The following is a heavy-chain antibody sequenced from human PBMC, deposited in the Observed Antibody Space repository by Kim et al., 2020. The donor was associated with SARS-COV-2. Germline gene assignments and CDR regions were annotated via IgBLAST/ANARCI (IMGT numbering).Heavy chain of an antibody. CDR2: IWYDGSNK. J-gene: IGHJ2*01. Sequence: GGSLRLSCAASGFTFSSYGMHWVRQAPGKGLEWVAVIWYDGSNKYYADSVKGRFTISRDNSKNTLYLQMNSLRAEDTAVYYCARGRRGAPIVVVTDISGYFDLWGRGTLVTVSS. V-gene: IGHV3-33*01. D-gene: IGHD2-21*02. CDR3: ARGRRGAPIVVVTDISGYFDL. CDR1: GFTFSSYG.